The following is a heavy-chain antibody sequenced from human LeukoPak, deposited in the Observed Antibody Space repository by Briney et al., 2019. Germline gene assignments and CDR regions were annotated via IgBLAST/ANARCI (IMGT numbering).Heavy chain of an antibody. V-gene: IGHV3-15*01. Sequence: PGGSLRLSCAASGFTFSNAWMSWVRQAPGKGLEWVGRIKSKTDGGTTDYAAPVKGRFTISRDDSKNTLYLQMNSLKTEDTAVYYCTTHDYYDSSGYYFDVDYWGQGTLVTVSS. J-gene: IGHJ4*02. CDR3: TTHDYYDSSGYYFDVDY. D-gene: IGHD3-22*01. CDR1: GFTFSNAW. CDR2: IKSKTDGGTT.